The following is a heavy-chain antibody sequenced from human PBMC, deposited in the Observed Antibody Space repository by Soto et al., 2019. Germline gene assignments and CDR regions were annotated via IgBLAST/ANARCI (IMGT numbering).Heavy chain of an antibody. CDR3: VIRPTPSHDLDN. J-gene: IGHJ4*01. D-gene: IGHD1-1*01. CDR1: GFTFRNFW. Sequence: GGSLRLSCAASGFTFRNFWMSWVRQAPGKGLEWVANIKQDGSEKDFVDSVKGRFIISRDNVKNSLYLQMNSLRAEDTAFYFCVIRPTPSHDLDNGRHGVLVTGS. V-gene: IGHV3-7*03. CDR2: IKQDGSEK.